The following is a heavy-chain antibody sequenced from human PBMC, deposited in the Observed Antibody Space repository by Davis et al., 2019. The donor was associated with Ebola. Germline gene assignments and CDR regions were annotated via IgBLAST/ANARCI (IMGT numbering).Heavy chain of an antibody. CDR3: TTPGGQDSGYDVFDI. CDR2: INPNDGRT. CDR1: GYTFTNYY. V-gene: IGHV1-46*03. J-gene: IGHJ3*02. Sequence: AASVKVSCKASGYTFTNYYMHWVRQAPGQGLEWMGMINPNDGRTIYARKFQGRVTVTRDTSTTTVYMDLSSLRSEATALYYCTTPGGQDSGYDVFDIWGQGTMVTVSS. D-gene: IGHD5-12*01.